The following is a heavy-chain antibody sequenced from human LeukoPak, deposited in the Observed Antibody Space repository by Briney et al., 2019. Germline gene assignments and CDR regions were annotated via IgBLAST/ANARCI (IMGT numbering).Heavy chain of an antibody. J-gene: IGHJ3*02. CDR2: ISAYNGNT. CDR1: GYTFTSYG. V-gene: IGHV1-18*04. D-gene: IGHD3-9*01. Sequence: ASVKVSCKASGYTFTSYGISWVRQAPGQGLEWMGWISAYNGNTNYAQKLQGRVTMTTDTSTSTAYMELRSLRSDDTAVYYCARGYYDILTGWSPSDAFDIWGQGTMVTVSS. CDR3: ARGYYDILTGWSPSDAFDI.